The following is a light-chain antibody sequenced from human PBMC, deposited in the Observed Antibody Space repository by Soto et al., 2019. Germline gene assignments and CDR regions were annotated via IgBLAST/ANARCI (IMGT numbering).Light chain of an antibody. Sequence: EIVITQSPATLSLSPGERSTLSFRASQSVSIHLGWFQQKPGQVPRLLIYGASRRVPGIPARFSGSGSGTEFTLTISGLQSEDFAVYYCQQASNWPRTFGQGTKVDIK. V-gene: IGKV3-15*01. CDR3: QQASNWPRT. CDR2: GAS. CDR1: QSVSIH. J-gene: IGKJ1*01.